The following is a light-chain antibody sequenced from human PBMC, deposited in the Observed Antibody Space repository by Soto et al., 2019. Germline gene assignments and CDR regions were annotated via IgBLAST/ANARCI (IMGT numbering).Light chain of an antibody. CDR2: LNSDGSH. V-gene: IGLV4-69*01. CDR3: QTWATGILV. Sequence: QPVLTQSPSASASLGASVKLTCTLSRGHRTYAIAWHQQQPEKGPRYLMKLNSDGSHTKGDGIPDRFSGSSSGAERYLTISSLQSEDEADYYCQTWATGILVFGGGTKVTVL. CDR1: RGHRTYA. J-gene: IGLJ3*02.